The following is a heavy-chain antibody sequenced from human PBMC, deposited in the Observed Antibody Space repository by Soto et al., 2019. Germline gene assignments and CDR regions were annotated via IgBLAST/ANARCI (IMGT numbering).Heavy chain of an antibody. V-gene: IGHV3-30*02. J-gene: IGHJ4*02. CDR1: GITFSDYG. CDR2: VWKDGSNR. D-gene: IGHD5-18*01. Sequence: QPWGSLRLSCAASGITFSDYGMHWVRQAPGKGLEWVAGVWKDGSNRYYVDSVKGRFTISRDNSKNTLYLQMNSLRDEDTAVYYCAKVPRGSNFDYYNFWGKETLVNVSS. CDR3: AKVPRGSNFDYYNF.